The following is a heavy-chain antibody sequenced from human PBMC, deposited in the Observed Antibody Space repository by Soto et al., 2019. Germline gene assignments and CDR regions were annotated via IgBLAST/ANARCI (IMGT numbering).Heavy chain of an antibody. J-gene: IGHJ4*02. CDR1: GFTFSSYA. D-gene: IGHD4-17*01. CDR3: AKDCYGGHSECSDY. CDR2: ISDSGGST. Sequence: PGGSLRLSCAASGFTFSSYAMNWVRQAPGKGLEWVSSISDSGGSTYYADSVKGRFTVSRDNSKNTLYLQMNSLRAEDTAVYYCAKDCYGGHSECSDYWCQGILVTVSS. V-gene: IGHV3-23*01.